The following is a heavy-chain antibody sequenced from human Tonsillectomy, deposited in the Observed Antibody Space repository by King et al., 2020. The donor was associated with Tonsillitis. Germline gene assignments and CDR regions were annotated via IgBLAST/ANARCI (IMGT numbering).Heavy chain of an antibody. V-gene: IGHV4-38-2*02. J-gene: IGHJ4*02. D-gene: IGHD2-15*01. Sequence: VQLQESGPGLVKPSETLSLTCAVSGYSISSGYYWGWIRQPPGKGLEWIGSIYHSGSTYYNPSLKSRVTISVDTSKNQFSLKLSSVTAADTAVYYCARDPPRPFCSGGSCQFKPDYWGQGTLVTVSP. CDR1: GYSISSGYY. CDR2: IYHSGST. CDR3: ARDPPRPFCSGGSCQFKPDY.